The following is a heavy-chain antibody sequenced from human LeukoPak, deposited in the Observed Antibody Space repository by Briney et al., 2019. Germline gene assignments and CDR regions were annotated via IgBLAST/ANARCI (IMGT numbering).Heavy chain of an antibody. V-gene: IGHV4-39*07. CDR1: GGSISSSSYY. J-gene: IGHJ4*02. D-gene: IGHD3-3*01. CDR2: IYYSGST. Sequence: SETLSLTCTVSGGSISSSSYYWGWIRQPPGKGLEWIGSIYYSGSTYYNPSLKSRVTISVDTSKNQFSLKLSSVTAADTAVYYRARDVRIYDFWSGYWKSPYFDYWGQGTLVTVSS. CDR3: ARDVRIYDFWSGYWKSPYFDY.